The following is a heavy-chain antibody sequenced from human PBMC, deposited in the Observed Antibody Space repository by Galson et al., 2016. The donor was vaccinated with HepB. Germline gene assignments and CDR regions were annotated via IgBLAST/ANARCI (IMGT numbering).Heavy chain of an antibody. CDR2: MYPRGDT. V-gene: IGHV3-53*01. Sequence: SLRLSCAASGFLVSSSFMSWVRQTPGTGLEWVTVMYPRGDTHYSDSVRGRFTISRVNSRHSMSLQMTNLRVGDTAVYFCARWTAYCPRPGCPRDHDYYDPWGEGSLVTVSA. CDR1: GFLVSSSF. J-gene: IGHJ5*02. CDR3: ARWTAYCPRPGCPRDHDYYDP. D-gene: IGHD4-11*01.